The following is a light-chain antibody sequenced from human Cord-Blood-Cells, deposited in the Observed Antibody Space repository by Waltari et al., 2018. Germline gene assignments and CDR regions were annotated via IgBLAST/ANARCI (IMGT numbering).Light chain of an antibody. CDR1: QSISSY. CDR3: QQSYSTPYS. J-gene: IGKJ2*03. CDR2: AAS. V-gene: IGKV1-39*01. Sequence: DIQMPQSPSSLSASVGARVTITCRASQSISSYLNWDQQKPGKAPKLLIYAASSLQSGVPSRFSGSGSGTDFTLTISSLQPEDFATYYCQQSYSTPYSFGQGTKLEIK.